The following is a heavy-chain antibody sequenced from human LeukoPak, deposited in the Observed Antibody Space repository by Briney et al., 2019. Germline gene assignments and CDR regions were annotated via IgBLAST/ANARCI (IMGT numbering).Heavy chain of an antibody. J-gene: IGHJ6*02. V-gene: IGHV4-39*01. D-gene: IGHD2-2*01. CDR2: IYYSGST. CDR3: ARHEEGRPVPASLDV. Sequence: PSETLSLTCTVSGGSISSSSYYWGCIRQPPGKGLEWIGRIYYSGSTYYNPSLKSRVTISVDTSKNQFSLKLSSVTAADTAVYYCARHEEGRPVPASLDVWGQGTTVTVSS. CDR1: GGSISSSSYY.